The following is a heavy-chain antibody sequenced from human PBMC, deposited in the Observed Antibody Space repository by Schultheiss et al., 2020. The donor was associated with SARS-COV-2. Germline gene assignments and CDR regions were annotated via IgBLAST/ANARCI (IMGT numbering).Heavy chain of an antibody. Sequence: GGSLRLSCAASGFTFSSYAMHWVRQAPGKGLEWVAVISYDGSNKYYADSVKGRFTISRDNSKNTLYLQMNSLRAEDTAVYYCARGEGVYYPFDYWGQGTLVTVSS. CDR3: ARGEGVYYPFDY. CDR1: GFTFSSYA. J-gene: IGHJ4*02. V-gene: IGHV3-30*07. CDR2: ISYDGSNK. D-gene: IGHD3-10*01.